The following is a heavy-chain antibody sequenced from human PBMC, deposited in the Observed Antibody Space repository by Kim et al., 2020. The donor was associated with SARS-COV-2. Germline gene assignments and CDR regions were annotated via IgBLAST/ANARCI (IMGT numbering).Heavy chain of an antibody. Sequence: SAKGRFTISRDNSKNTLYLQMNSLRAEDTAVYYCAREIRRSSSWYEGFDYWGQGTLVTVSS. J-gene: IGHJ4*02. V-gene: IGHV3-30*01. D-gene: IGHD6-13*01. CDR3: AREIRRSSSWYEGFDY.